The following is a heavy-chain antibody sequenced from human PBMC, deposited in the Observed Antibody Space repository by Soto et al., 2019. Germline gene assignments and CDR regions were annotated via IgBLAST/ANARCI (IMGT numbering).Heavy chain of an antibody. CDR2: ISYDGSNK. V-gene: IGHV3-30*04. Sequence: GGSLRLSCAASGFTFSTYPMYWVRQAPGKGLEWVAVISYDGSNKYYADSVKGRFTISRDNSKNTLYVQMNSLRAEDTAVYYCARGGTVSLAAGMDVWGLGTTVTSP. CDR3: ARGGTVSLAAGMDV. CDR1: GFTFSTYP. J-gene: IGHJ6*02. D-gene: IGHD4-4*01.